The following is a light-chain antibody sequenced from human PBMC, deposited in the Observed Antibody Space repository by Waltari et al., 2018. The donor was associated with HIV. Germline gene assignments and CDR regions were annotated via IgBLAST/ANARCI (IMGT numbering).Light chain of an antibody. J-gene: IGKJ2*01. CDR3: QQYFSFPYT. CDR2: WAS. Sequence: DIVMTQSPDSLAVSLGERATINCKSSQTVLYSSNNKNFLTWYQQKPGQPPKLLIYWASTRESGVPDRFSGSGSETDFTLTISSLQAEDVAVYYCQQYFSFPYTFGQGTKVEIK. V-gene: IGKV4-1*01. CDR1: QTVLYSSNNKNF.